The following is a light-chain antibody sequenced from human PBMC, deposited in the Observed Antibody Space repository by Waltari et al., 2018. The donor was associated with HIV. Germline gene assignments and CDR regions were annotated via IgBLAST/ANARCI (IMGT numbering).Light chain of an antibody. CDR3: QSADSSATYRV. V-gene: IGLV3-25*03. CDR2: KDT. J-gene: IGLJ3*02. CDR1: ALPTQY. Sequence: YELTQPPSVSVWPGQTARITCSGDALPTQYAFWYQHKRGQATLVVIYKDTERHSGIPERFSGSSSGTIVTLTISGVQAEDEADYYCQSADSSATYRVFGRGTKLTVL.